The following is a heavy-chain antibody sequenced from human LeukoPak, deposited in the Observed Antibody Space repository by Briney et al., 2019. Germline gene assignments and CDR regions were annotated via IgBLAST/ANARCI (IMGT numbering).Heavy chain of an antibody. J-gene: IGHJ4*02. CDR3: AREIDEGFDY. V-gene: IGHV3-21*01. CDR1: GFTFSSYS. CDR2: IGGSSSSL. Sequence: PGGSLRLSCAASGFTFSSYSMNWVRQAPGKGLEWVSSIGGSSSSLYYADSLKGRFTISRDNAKNSLYLQMNSLRAEDTAVYYCAREIDEGFDYWGQETLVAVSS.